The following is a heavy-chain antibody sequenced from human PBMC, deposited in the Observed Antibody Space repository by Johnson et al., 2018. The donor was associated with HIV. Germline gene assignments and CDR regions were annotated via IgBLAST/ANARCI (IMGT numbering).Heavy chain of an antibody. J-gene: IGHJ3*02. CDR3: ARDPSRSPGAFDI. V-gene: IGHV3-9*01. Sequence: LVESGGGLVQPGRSLRLSCAASGFSFDDYAMHWVRQPPGKGLEWVSGISWNSGSIGYADSVQGRFTISRDNSNNTLYLQMNSLRVEDTAVYYCARDPSRSPGAFDIWGQGTMVTVSS. CDR1: GFSFDDYA. CDR2: ISWNSGSI.